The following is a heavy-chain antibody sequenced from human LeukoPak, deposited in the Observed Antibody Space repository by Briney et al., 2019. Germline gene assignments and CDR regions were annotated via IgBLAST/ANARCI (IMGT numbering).Heavy chain of an antibody. J-gene: IGHJ4*02. V-gene: IGHV3-23*01. Sequence: HPGGSLRLSCAASGFTFSSYAMSWVRQAPGKGLEWVSAISGSGGSTYYADSVRGRFTISRDNSKNTLYLQMNSLRAEDTAVYYCAKDLGLYYYDSSGYYQGGFDYWGQGTLVTVSS. CDR1: GFTFSSYA. D-gene: IGHD3-22*01. CDR2: ISGSGGST. CDR3: AKDLGLYYYDSSGYYQGGFDY.